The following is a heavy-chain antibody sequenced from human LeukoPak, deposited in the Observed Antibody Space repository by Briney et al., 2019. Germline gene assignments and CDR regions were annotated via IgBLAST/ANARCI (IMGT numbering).Heavy chain of an antibody. CDR2: ISSSSSYI. D-gene: IGHD6-13*01. Sequence: GGSLRLSCAASGFTFSSYSMNWVRQAPGKGLEWVSSISSSSSYIYYADSVKGRFTISRDNAKNSLYLQMNSLRAEDTAVYYCARVGIAAATALDCFDPWGQGTLVTVSS. J-gene: IGHJ5*02. V-gene: IGHV3-21*01. CDR1: GFTFSSYS. CDR3: ARVGIAAATALDCFDP.